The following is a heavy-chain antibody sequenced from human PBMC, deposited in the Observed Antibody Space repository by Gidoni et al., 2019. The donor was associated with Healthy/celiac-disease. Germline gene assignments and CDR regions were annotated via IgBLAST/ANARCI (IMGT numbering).Heavy chain of an antibody. CDR2: ISYDGSNK. J-gene: IGHJ6*02. CDR1: GFPFSSYA. V-gene: IGHV3-30-3*01. D-gene: IGHD2-2*01. CDR3: ARAQYGALLLDGMDV. Sequence: QVHLVESGGGVVQPGRSLRPSCAASGFPFSSYAMHWVRQAPGKGLEWVSVISYDGSNKDYEDSVKGRFTIARDNSKNTLYLQMNSLRAEDTAVYYCARAQYGALLLDGMDVWGQGTTVTVSS.